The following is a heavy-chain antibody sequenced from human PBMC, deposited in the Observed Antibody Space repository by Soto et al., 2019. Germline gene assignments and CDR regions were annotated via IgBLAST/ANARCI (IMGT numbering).Heavy chain of an antibody. V-gene: IGHV3-23*01. CDR3: AKDRHITIFGVVNPGDY. CDR2: ISGSGLST. CDR1: GFTFSNYA. Sequence: GGSLRLSCAASGFTFSNYAMSWVRQAPGKGLEWVSSISGSGLSTYYADSVKGRFTISRDNSKDTLYVQMNSLRVEDTAVYYCAKDRHITIFGVVNPGDYWGQGTLVTVSS. D-gene: IGHD3-3*01. J-gene: IGHJ4*02.